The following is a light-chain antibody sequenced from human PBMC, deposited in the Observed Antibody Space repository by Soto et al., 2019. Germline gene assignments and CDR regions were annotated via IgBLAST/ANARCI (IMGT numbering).Light chain of an antibody. CDR3: QQYNTYSPERT. V-gene: IGKV1-5*03. CDR2: KAS. Sequence: DIQMTQSPSTLSASVGDRVTITCRASQTISSWVAWYQQKPGRAPKLLIYKASSLESGVPSRFSGSGSGTEFTLTISGLQPDDFASYYCQQYNTYSPERTFGQGTKVDI. CDR1: QTISSW. J-gene: IGKJ1*01.